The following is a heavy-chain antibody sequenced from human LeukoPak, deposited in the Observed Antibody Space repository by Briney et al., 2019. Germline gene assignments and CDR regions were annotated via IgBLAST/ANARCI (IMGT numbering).Heavy chain of an antibody. CDR2: IIPIFGTA. D-gene: IGHD3-3*01. J-gene: IGHJ5*02. Sequence: GASVKVSCKASGGTFSNYAISWVRQAPGQGLEWMGGIIPIFGTANYAQKFQGRVTITADESTSTAYMELSSLRSEDTAVYYCARGQFLEWPPRYNWFDPWGQGTLVTVSS. CDR1: GGTFSNYA. CDR3: ARGQFLEWPPRYNWFDP. V-gene: IGHV1-69*13.